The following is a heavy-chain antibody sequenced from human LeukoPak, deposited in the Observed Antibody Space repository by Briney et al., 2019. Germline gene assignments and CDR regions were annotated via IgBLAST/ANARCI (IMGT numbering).Heavy chain of an antibody. CDR2: MYYSGST. CDR3: ARHGGEVATIAVDP. V-gene: IGHV4-34*01. CDR1: GGSFSGYY. Sequence: KSSETLSLTCAVYGGSFSGYYWGWIRQPPGKGLEWIGSMYYSGSTYYNPSLKSRVTISVDTSKNQFSLKLSSVTAADTAVYYCARHGGEVATIAVDPWGQGTLVTVSS. D-gene: IGHD5-12*01. J-gene: IGHJ5*02.